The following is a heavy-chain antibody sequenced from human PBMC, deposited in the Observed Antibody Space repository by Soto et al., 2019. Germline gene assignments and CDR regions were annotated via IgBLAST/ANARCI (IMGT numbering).Heavy chain of an antibody. CDR1: GYTFTSYG. J-gene: IGHJ5*02. Sequence: ASVKVSCKASGYTFTSYGISWLRQSPGQGLEWMGWISAYNGNTNYAQKLQGRVTMTTDTSTSTAYMELRSLRSDDTAVYYCARDRGYCSSTSCTGSGWFDPWGQGTLVTVSS. CDR3: ARDRGYCSSTSCTGSGWFDP. CDR2: ISAYNGNT. D-gene: IGHD2-2*01. V-gene: IGHV1-18*04.